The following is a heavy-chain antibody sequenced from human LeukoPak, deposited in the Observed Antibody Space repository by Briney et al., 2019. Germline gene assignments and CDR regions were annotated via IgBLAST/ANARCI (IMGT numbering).Heavy chain of an antibody. D-gene: IGHD5-24*01. V-gene: IGHV3-49*03. CDR1: GVTFGDYA. J-gene: IGHJ4*02. CDR3: TRDPEGRWLQRDDY. Sequence: GGSLRLSCTASGVTFGDYAMSWFRQAPGKGLEWVGFIRSKAYGGATEYAASVKGRFTISRDDSKSIAYLQMNSLKTEDTAVYYCTRDPEGRWLQRDDYWGQGTLVTVSS. CDR2: IRSKAYGGAT.